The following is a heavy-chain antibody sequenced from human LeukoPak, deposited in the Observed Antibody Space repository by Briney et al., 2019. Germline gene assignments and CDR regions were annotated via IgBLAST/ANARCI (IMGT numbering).Heavy chain of an antibody. D-gene: IGHD5-12*01. CDR3: ARDSKRWLPNPDAFDI. V-gene: IGHV3-21*01. Sequence: GGSLRLSCAASGFTFSSYSMNWFRQAPGKGLEWVSSISSSSSYIYYADSVKGRFTISRDNAKNSLYLQMNSLRAEDTAVYYCARDSKRWLPNPDAFDIWGQGTMVTVSS. CDR1: GFTFSSYS. CDR2: ISSSSSYI. J-gene: IGHJ3*02.